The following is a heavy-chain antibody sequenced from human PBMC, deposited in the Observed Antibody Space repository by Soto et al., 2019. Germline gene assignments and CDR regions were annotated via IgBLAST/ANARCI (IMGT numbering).Heavy chain of an antibody. CDR3: ARGGYGDSNFDY. Sequence: SETLSLTCTVSGGSISSGGYYWSWIRQHPGKGLEWIGYIYYSVSTYYNPSLKSRVTISVDTSKNQFSLKLSSVTAADTAVYYCARGGYGDSNFDYWGQGTLVTVSS. J-gene: IGHJ4*02. V-gene: IGHV4-31*03. CDR1: GGSISSGGYY. CDR2: IYYSVST. D-gene: IGHD4-17*01.